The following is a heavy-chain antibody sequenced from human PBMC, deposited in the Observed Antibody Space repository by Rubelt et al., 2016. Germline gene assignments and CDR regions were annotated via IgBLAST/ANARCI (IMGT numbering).Heavy chain of an antibody. CDR3: ARDLDTRGWYWDY. Sequence: QLQLQESGPGLVKPSETLSLTCTVSSGSISSSRYFWGWIRQPPGKGPEWIGSISYSRGTYYNPSIKSRATISLDTSKNQFSLKLRSVTAADTAFYYCARDLDTRGWYWDYWGQGTLVTVSS. CDR1: SGSISSSRYF. D-gene: IGHD6-19*01. J-gene: IGHJ4*02. CDR2: ISYSRGT. V-gene: IGHV4-39*02.